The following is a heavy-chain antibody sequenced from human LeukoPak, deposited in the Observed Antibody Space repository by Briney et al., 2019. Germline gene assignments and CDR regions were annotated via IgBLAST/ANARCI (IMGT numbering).Heavy chain of an antibody. CDR3: ARDSNMTTFGD. Sequence: PSETLSLTCTVSGGSINSYHWSWIRQPPGKGLEWIGYTSYSGSTNYNPSLKSRVTISVDTSKNQFSLKLSSVTAADTAVYYCARDSNMTTFGDWGQGTLVTVSS. J-gene: IGHJ4*02. V-gene: IGHV4-59*12. CDR2: TSYSGST. D-gene: IGHD3-16*01. CDR1: GGSINSYH.